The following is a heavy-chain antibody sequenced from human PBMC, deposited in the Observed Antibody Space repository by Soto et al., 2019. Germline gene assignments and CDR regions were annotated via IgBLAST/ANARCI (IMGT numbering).Heavy chain of an antibody. Sequence: GGSLRLSCAASGFTFGYYWMSCVRQAPGKGLEWLATIKWDASEKKYVDSVKDRFTMSRDNAKNSVYLQMDSMRAEDTAVYYCARVSGYVSRAGVTQNRDYWGHGTLVTVSS. J-gene: IGHJ4*01. CDR3: ARVSGYVSRAGVTQNRDY. V-gene: IGHV3-7*01. D-gene: IGHD2-15*01. CDR1: GFTFGYYW. CDR2: IKWDASEK.